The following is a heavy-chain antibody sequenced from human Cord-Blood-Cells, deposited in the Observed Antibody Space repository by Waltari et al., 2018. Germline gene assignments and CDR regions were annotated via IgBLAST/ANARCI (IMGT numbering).Heavy chain of an antibody. CDR1: GGSFSGSY. Sequence: QVQLQQWGAGLLKPSETLSLTCAVYGGSFSGSYWSWIRQPPGKGLEWIGEINHSGITNYNPSLKSRVTISVDTSKNQFSLKLSSVTAADTAVYYCASYDSSGYWFDPWGQGTLVTVSS. D-gene: IGHD3-22*01. CDR2: INHSGIT. V-gene: IGHV4-34*01. J-gene: IGHJ5*02. CDR3: ASYDSSGYWFDP.